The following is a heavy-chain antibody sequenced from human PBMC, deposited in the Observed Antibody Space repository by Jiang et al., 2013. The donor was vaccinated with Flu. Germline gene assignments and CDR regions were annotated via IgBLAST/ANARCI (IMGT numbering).Heavy chain of an antibody. CDR1: GGSISSYY. CDR2: IYYSGST. J-gene: IGHJ4*02. V-gene: IGHV4-59*08. CDR3: ARRDYGVARY. Sequence: SLTCTVSGGSISSYYWSWIRQPPGKGLEWIGYIYYSGSTNYNPSLKSRVTISVDTSKNQFSLKLSSVTAADTAVYYCARRDYGVARYWGQGTLVTVSS. D-gene: IGHD4-17*01.